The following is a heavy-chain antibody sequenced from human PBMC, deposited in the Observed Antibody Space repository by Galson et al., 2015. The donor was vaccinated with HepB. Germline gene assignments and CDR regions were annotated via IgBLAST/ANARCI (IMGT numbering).Heavy chain of an antibody. CDR3: ARGLLWFGELSPEGDAFDI. J-gene: IGHJ3*02. D-gene: IGHD3-10*01. CDR1: GYTFTGYY. Sequence: SVKVSCKASGYTFTGYYVHWVRQAPGQGLEWMGWINPNSGGTNYAQKFQGRVTMTRDTSISTAYMELSRLRSDDTAVYYCARGLLWFGELSPEGDAFDIWGQGTMVTVSS. V-gene: IGHV1-2*02. CDR2: INPNSGGT.